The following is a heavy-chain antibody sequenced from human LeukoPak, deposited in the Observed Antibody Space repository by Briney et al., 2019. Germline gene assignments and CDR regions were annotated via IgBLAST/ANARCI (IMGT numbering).Heavy chain of an antibody. CDR3: AREVGNVLTGY. V-gene: IGHV1-18*01. Sequence: EASVKVSCKTSVHRFTSYGISWVRQAPGQGLEWMGWISIYNGNTKYAQNLQGRVTMTRDTSTGTAYLDLRSLRSDDTALYYCAREVGNVLTGYWGQGTQVTVSS. J-gene: IGHJ4*02. CDR2: ISIYNGNT. D-gene: IGHD3-9*01. CDR1: VHRFTSYG.